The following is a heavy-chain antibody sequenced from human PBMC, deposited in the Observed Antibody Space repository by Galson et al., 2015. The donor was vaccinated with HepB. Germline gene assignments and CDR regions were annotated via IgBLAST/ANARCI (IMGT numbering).Heavy chain of an antibody. CDR1: GFTVSSNY. V-gene: IGHV3-53*01. D-gene: IGHD2-21*02. CDR3: AREQWWRLDY. CDR2: IYGGSRT. J-gene: IGHJ4*02. Sequence: SLRLSCAASGFTVSSNYMDWVRQAPGKGLEWVSVIYGGSRTYYADSVKGRFTISRDNYKNTLYLQMNSLSAEDTAVYYCAREQWWRLDYWGQGALVTVSS.